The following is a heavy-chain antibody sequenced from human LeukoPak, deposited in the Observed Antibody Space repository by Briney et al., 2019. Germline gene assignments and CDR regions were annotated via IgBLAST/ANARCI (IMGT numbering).Heavy chain of an antibody. Sequence: SETLSLTCTVSGGSISSYYWSWIRQPAGKGLEWIGRIYTSGSTNYNPSLKSRVTMSVDTSKNQFSLKLSSVTAADTAVYYCARGIGIPESNWLDPWGQGTLVTVSS. D-gene: IGHD1-14*01. J-gene: IGHJ5*02. CDR1: GGSISSYY. CDR3: ARGIGIPESNWLDP. CDR2: IYTSGST. V-gene: IGHV4-4*07.